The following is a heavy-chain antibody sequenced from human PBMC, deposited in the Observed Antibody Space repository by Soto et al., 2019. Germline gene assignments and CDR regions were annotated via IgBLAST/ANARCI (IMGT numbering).Heavy chain of an antibody. D-gene: IGHD3-10*01. Sequence: EMLVVESGGGLVQPGGSLRLSCAASGFTVSSNYMTWVRQVPGKGLEWVSIIYSGGNTYYADSVKGRFTLSRDNSKNTLYLQMNSLIAEDTAVYYCARGILRGVIIYYYYMDVWGKGTTVTVSS. V-gene: IGHV3-66*01. CDR3: ARGILRGVIIYYYYMDV. J-gene: IGHJ6*03. CDR2: IYSGGNT. CDR1: GFTVSSNY.